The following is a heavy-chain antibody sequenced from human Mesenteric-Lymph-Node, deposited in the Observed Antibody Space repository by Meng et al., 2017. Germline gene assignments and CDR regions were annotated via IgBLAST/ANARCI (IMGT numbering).Heavy chain of an antibody. CDR3: ARDHAGYGSSWYGTSDFDY. D-gene: IGHD6-13*01. CDR2: ISWDGGST. CDR1: GFTFDDYT. V-gene: IGHV3-43*01. Sequence: GESLKISCAASGFTFDDYTMHWVRQAPGKGLEWVSLISWDGGSTYYADSVKGRFTISRDNAKNSLYLQMNSLRAEDTAVYYCARDHAGYGSSWYGTSDFDYWGQGTLVTVSS. J-gene: IGHJ4*02.